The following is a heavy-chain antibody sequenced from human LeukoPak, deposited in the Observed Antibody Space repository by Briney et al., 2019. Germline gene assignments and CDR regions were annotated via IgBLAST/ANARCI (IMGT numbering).Heavy chain of an antibody. V-gene: IGHV4-39*01. CDR1: GGSISSSSYY. J-gene: IGHJ4*02. CDR2: IYYSGST. Sequence: SETLSLTCTVSGGSISSSSYYWGWIRQPPGKGLEWIGSIYYSGSTYYNPSLKSRVTISVDTSKNQFSLKLSSVTAADTAVYYCARLSGKPIDYWGQGTLVTVSS. CDR3: ARLSGKPIDY.